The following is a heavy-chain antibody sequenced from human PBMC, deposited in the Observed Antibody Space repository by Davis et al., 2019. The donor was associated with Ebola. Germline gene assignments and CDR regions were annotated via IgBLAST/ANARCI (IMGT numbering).Heavy chain of an antibody. J-gene: IGHJ4*02. V-gene: IGHV3-74*01. CDR2: IDSVGTA. CDR1: GFTFRETW. Sequence: PGGSLRLSCVASGFTFRETWIHWVRQAPGEGLVWVSRIDSVGTAVYADSVKGRFTLSRDNAKSTVFLQMNSLRVEDTAVYYCARDWYYTIDYWGQGTLVTVSS. CDR3: ARDWYYTIDY. D-gene: IGHD3-10*01.